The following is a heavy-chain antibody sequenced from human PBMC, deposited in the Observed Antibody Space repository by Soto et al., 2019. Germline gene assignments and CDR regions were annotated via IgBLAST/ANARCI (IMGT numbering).Heavy chain of an antibody. CDR3: AKPEGYCSGGSCGSYYYYYMDV. D-gene: IGHD2-15*01. V-gene: IGHV3-7*01. CDR1: GFTFSSYW. J-gene: IGHJ6*03. CDR2: IKQDGSEK. Sequence: PGGSLRLSCAASGFTFSSYWMSWVRQAPGKGLEWVANIKQDGSEKYYVDSVKGRFTISRDNAKNSLYLQMNSLRAEDTAVYYCAKPEGYCSGGSCGSYYYYYMDVWGKGTTVTVSS.